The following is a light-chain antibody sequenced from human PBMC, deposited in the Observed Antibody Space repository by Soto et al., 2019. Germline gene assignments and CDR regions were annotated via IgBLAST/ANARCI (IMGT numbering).Light chain of an antibody. V-gene: IGKV3-15*01. CDR2: GAS. J-gene: IGKJ1*01. CDR3: QQYNNWPWT. CDR1: QSMGSN. Sequence: EIGMTRSPATMSVSPWEIATLSCRASQSMGSNVAWYQQKAGQAPRLLIYGASTRAAGIPARFSGSGSGTEFTLTITSLQSEDFAVYYCQQYNNWPWTFGQGTKVDIK.